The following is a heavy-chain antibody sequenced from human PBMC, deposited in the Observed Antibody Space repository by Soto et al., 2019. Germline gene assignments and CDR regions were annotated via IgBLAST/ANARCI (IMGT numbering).Heavy chain of an antibody. CDR1: GFTFSSYG. CDR2: IWYDGSNK. D-gene: IGHD6-19*01. V-gene: IGHV3-33*01. Sequence: GGSLRLSCAASGFTFSSYGMHWVRQAPGKGLEWVAVIWYDGSNKYYADSVKGRFTISRDNSKNTLYPQMNSLRAEDTAVYYCARDGVTVAGFRSDAFDIWGQGTMVTVSS. CDR3: ARDGVTVAGFRSDAFDI. J-gene: IGHJ3*02.